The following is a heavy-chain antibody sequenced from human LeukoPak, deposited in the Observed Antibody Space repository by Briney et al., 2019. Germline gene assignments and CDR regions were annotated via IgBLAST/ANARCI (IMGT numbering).Heavy chain of an antibody. CDR3: ARVVGSSWYCCDY. J-gene: IGHJ4*02. CDR2: IYHSGST. D-gene: IGHD6-13*01. Sequence: SETLSLTCAVSGYSISSGYYWGWIRPPPGKGLEWIGSIYHSGSTYYNPSLKSRVTISVDTSKNQFSLKLSSVTAADTAVYYCARVVGSSWYCCDYWGQGTLVTVSS. CDR1: GYSISSGYY. V-gene: IGHV4-38-2*01.